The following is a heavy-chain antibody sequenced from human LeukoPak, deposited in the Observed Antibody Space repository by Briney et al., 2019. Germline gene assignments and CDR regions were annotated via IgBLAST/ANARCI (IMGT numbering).Heavy chain of an antibody. D-gene: IGHD6-13*01. Sequence: ASVKVSCKASGYTFTSYGISWVRQAPGQGPEYMGLFNPKSGGTDYAQKFQGRVTMTRDTSISTAYLELSNLRSDDTAMYYCARGIYGGNSPLVDLWGQGTLVTVSS. CDR3: ARGIYGGNSPLVDL. J-gene: IGHJ5*02. CDR2: FNPKSGGT. V-gene: IGHV1-2*02. CDR1: GYTFTSYG.